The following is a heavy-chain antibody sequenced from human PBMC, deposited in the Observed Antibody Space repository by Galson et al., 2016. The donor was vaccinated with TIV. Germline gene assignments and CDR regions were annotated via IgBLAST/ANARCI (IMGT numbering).Heavy chain of an antibody. V-gene: IGHV1-69*05. CDR2: IIPIFGSA. J-gene: IGHJ4*02. CDR1: GGAFTTYV. D-gene: IGHD2-15*01. Sequence: SCKASGGAFTTYVITWVRQAPGQGLEWIGGIIPIFGSANYAQKFQGRVTITTEESTSTAYMELRSLRSDDTAVYYCARPRAYSNKWWFDYWGQGTLVTVSS. CDR3: ARPRAYSNKWWFDY.